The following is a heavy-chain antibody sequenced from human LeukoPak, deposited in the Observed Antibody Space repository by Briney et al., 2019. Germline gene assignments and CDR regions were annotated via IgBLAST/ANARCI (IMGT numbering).Heavy chain of an antibody. J-gene: IGHJ3*02. Sequence: SETQSLTCTVSGGSISSYYWSWIRQPPGKGLEWIGYIYYSGSTNYNPSLKSRVTISVDTSKNQFSLKLSSVTAADTAVYYCARLMGAPYDILTGYSSDAFDIWGQGTMVTVSS. D-gene: IGHD3-9*01. V-gene: IGHV4-59*01. CDR3: ARLMGAPYDILTGYSSDAFDI. CDR1: GGSISSYY. CDR2: IYYSGST.